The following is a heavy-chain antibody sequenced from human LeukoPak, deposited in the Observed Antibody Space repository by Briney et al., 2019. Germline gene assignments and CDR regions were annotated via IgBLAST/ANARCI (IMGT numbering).Heavy chain of an antibody. CDR3: ARDPISSSWHFDY. J-gene: IGHJ4*02. V-gene: IGHV3-30*04. CDR2: ISYDGSNK. Sequence: GGSLRLSCAASGFTFSSYAMHWVRQAPGKGLEWVAVISYDGSNKYYADSVKGRFTISRDNSKNTLYPQMNSLRAEDTAVYYCARDPISSSWHFDYWGQGTLVTVSS. D-gene: IGHD6-13*01. CDR1: GFTFSSYA.